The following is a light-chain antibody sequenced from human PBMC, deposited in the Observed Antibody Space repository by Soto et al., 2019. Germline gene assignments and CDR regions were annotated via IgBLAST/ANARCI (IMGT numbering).Light chain of an antibody. CDR3: QLSYNAWT. CDR2: SAS. CDR1: QRIGTF. V-gene: IGKV1-39*01. J-gene: IGKJ1*01. Sequence: DIQMTQSPSTLSASVGDSVTITCRTSQRIGTFLNWYQQRQGRAPNLLISSASTLQSGVPSRFNAGGSGTDFTLTITSLQPEDSATYYCQLSYNAWTFGQGTKVDI.